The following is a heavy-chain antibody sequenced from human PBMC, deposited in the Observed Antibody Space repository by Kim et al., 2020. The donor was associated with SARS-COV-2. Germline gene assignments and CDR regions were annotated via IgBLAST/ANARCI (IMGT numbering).Heavy chain of an antibody. CDR3: AVLPTAMTPFGY. Sequence: EYAASVKGRVAISRDDSRDSLYLQMNSLKTEDTAVYYCAVLPTAMTPFGYWGQGTLVTVSS. J-gene: IGHJ4*02. D-gene: IGHD4-17*01. V-gene: IGHV3-72*01.